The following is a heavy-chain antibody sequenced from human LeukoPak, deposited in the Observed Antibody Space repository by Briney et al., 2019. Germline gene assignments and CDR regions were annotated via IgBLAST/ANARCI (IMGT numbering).Heavy chain of an antibody. J-gene: IGHJ4*02. Sequence: ASVKVSCKTSGYNFPGYDIHWVRQAPGHGPEWMGLINPNNGGTEYAQRFQGRVTMTRDTSISTAFMELSGLRSDDTAVYYCARDATRRFDYWGRGTLVTVSS. CDR1: GYNFPGYD. CDR2: INPNNGGT. CDR3: ARDATRRFDY. V-gene: IGHV1-2*02.